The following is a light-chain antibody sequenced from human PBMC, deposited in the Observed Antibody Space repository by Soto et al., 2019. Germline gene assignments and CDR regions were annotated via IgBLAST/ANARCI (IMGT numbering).Light chain of an antibody. J-gene: IGLJ3*02. V-gene: IGLV2-8*01. CDR1: SSDVGGYDY. CDR2: EVS. Sequence: QSVLTQPPSASGSPGQSVTISCTGTSSDVGGYDYVSWYQQHPGKAPKLMISEVSQRPSGVPDRFSGSKSGNTASLTVSGLQAEDEADYYCRSYAGSNNGVFGGGTKLTVL. CDR3: RSYAGSNNGV.